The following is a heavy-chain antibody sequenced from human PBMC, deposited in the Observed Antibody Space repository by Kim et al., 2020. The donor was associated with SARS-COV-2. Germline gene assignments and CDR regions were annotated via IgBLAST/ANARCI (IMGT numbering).Heavy chain of an antibody. CDR3: ARVYYGSGSYYWAGAFDI. V-gene: IGHV4-59*13. CDR2: IYYSGST. D-gene: IGHD3-10*01. CDR1: GGSISSYY. Sequence: SETLSLTCTVSGGSISSYYWSWIRQPPGKGLEWIGYIYYSGSTNYNPSLKSRVTISVDTSKNQFSLKLSSVTAADTAVYYCARVYYGSGSYYWAGAFDIWGQGTMVTVSS. J-gene: IGHJ3*02.